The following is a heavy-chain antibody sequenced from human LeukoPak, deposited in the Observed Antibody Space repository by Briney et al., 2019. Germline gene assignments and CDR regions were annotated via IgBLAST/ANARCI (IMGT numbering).Heavy chain of an antibody. CDR1: GFTFSSYA. Sequence: GGSLRLSCAASGFTFSSYAMHWVRQAPGKGLEWVASISYDGSNKYYADSVKGRFTISRDNSTNTLYLQMNSLRAEDTAVYYCARNRIVGASNWFDPWGQGTLVTVSS. V-gene: IGHV3-30-3*01. J-gene: IGHJ5*02. CDR2: ISYDGSNK. D-gene: IGHD1-26*01. CDR3: ARNRIVGASNWFDP.